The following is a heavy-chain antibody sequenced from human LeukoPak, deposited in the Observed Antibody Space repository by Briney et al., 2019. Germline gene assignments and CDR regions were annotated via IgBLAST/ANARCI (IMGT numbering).Heavy chain of an antibody. CDR3: ARDNYDILTGYSYFDH. CDR1: GGSISSYY. Sequence: SETLSLTCTVSGGSISSYYGSWIRQPAGKGLEWIGRIYTSGSTNYNPSLKSRVTMSVDTSKNQFSLKLSSVTAADTAVYYCARDNYDILTGYSYFDHWGQGTLVTVSS. V-gene: IGHV4-4*07. CDR2: IYTSGST. J-gene: IGHJ4*02. D-gene: IGHD3-9*01.